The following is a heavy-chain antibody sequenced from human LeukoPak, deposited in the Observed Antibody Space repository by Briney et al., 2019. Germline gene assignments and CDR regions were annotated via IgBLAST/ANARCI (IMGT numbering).Heavy chain of an antibody. CDR1: GGSFSGYY. D-gene: IGHD2-2*01. CDR3: ARCDSTSWPFYYYMDV. V-gene: IGHV4-34*01. CDR2: INHSGST. J-gene: IGHJ6*03. Sequence: PSETLSLTCAVYGGSFSGYYWSWIRQPPGKGLEWIGEINHSGSTSYNPSLKSRVTMSVDTSKNQFSLKLSSVTAADTAVYYCARCDSTSWPFYYYMDVSGKGTTVTVS.